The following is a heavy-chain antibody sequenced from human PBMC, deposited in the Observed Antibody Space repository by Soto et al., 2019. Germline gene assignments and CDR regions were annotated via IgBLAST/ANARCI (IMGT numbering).Heavy chain of an antibody. D-gene: IGHD3-16*01. J-gene: IGHJ3*01. CDR3: ARLRRDWGDAFDL. CDR1: GGPFGSSA. CDR2: IIPVFDKA. V-gene: IGHV1-69*01. Sequence: QVQLVQSGADVKKPGSSVKVSCKTSGGPFGSSAISWVRQAPAQGLEWMGEIIPVFDKANYAQNFQGRLPITADEPTGTVFMQLSSLRSEDTAVYFCARLRRDWGDAFDLWGLGTFVTVSS.